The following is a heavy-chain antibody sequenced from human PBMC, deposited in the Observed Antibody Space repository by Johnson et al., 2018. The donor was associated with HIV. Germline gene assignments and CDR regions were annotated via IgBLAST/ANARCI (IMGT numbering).Heavy chain of an antibody. Sequence: VESGGGVVRPGGSLRLSCEASGFTFDEYDMSWVRQAPGKGLEWVSGISWNSGSIGYADSVKGRFTISRDNAKNSLYLQMNSLRAEDTALYYCAKDRHDYGDLDAFDIWGQGTMVTVSS. CDR2: ISWNSGSI. D-gene: IGHD4-17*01. J-gene: IGHJ3*02. CDR1: GFTFDEYD. V-gene: IGHV3-9*01. CDR3: AKDRHDYGDLDAFDI.